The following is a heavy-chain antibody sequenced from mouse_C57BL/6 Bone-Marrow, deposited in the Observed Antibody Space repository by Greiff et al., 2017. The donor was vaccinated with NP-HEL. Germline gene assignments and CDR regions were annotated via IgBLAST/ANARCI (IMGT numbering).Heavy chain of an antibody. J-gene: IGHJ4*01. V-gene: IGHV5-4*01. CDR3: AREGYYD. CDR1: GFTFSSYA. CDR2: ISDGGSYT. D-gene: IGHD2-4*01. Sequence: EVKLVESGGGLVKPGGSLKLSCAASGFTFSSYAMSWVRQTPEKRLEWVATISDGGSYTYYPDNVKGRFTISRDNAKNNLYPQMSHLKSEDTAMYYCAREGYYDWGQGTSVTVSS.